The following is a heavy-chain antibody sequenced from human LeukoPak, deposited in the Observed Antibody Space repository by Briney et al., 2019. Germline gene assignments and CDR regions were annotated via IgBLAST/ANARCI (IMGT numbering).Heavy chain of an antibody. Sequence: NTSETLSLTCTVSGASISSGGWWTWVRQPPGKGLEWIGEIYHTGSTNYDPSLKSRVTISVDKSKNQFSLNLSSLTAADTAVYYCASWQQLVPGPNIDYWGQGTLVTVSS. D-gene: IGHD6-13*01. CDR2: IYHTGST. CDR1: GASISSGGW. V-gene: IGHV4-4*02. CDR3: ASWQQLVPGPNIDY. J-gene: IGHJ4*02.